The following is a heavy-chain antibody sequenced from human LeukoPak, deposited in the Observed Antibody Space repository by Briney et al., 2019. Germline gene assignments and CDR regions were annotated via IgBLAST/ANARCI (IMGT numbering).Heavy chain of an antibody. D-gene: IGHD2-2*02. CDR2: ISYDGSNK. CDR1: GFTFSSYA. Sequence: GRSLRLSCAASGFTFSSYAMHWVRQAPGKGPEWVAVISYDGSNKYYADSVKGRFTISRDNSKNTLYLQMNSLRAEDTAVYYCARDSGGCSSTSCYTGDWFDPWGQGTLVTVSS. V-gene: IGHV3-30*04. CDR3: ARDSGGCSSTSCYTGDWFDP. J-gene: IGHJ5*02.